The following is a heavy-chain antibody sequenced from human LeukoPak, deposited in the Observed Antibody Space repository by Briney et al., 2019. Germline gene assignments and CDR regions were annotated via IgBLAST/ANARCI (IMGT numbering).Heavy chain of an antibody. CDR3: ARAGYSSSWYFDY. CDR1: GGSFSGYY. V-gene: IGHV4-34*01. Sequence: SETLSLTCAVYGGSFSGYYWSWIRQPPGKGLEWVGEINHSGSTNYNPSLKSRVTISVDTSKNQFSLKLSSVTAADTAVYYCARAGYSSSWYFDYWGQGTLVTVSS. CDR2: INHSGST. D-gene: IGHD6-13*01. J-gene: IGHJ4*02.